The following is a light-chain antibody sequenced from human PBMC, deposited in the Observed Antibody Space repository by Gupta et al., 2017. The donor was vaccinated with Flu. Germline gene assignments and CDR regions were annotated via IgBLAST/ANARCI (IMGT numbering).Light chain of an antibody. CDR2: DGC. V-gene: IGKV1-33*01. J-gene: IGKJ4*01. CDR1: QDISNY. Sequence: IQLPQSPSSLSASVGDRVTLTCKASQDISNYLNWYQQKTGKVPKRLIVDGCNLETGVTSRFSGSGSGTDGMCTSSSLQPEDIATEYCQQDDNTSLTFGGGTKVEIK. CDR3: QQDDNTSLT.